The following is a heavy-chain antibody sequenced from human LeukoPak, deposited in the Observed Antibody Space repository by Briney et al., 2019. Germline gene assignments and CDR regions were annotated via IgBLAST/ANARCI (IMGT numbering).Heavy chain of an antibody. Sequence: GRSLRLSCAASGFTFSSYAMHWVRQAPGKGLEWVAFIRYDGSNKYYADSVKGRFTISRDNAKNTLYLQMNSLRAEDTAVYYCARVMAYCGGDCYSWFDPWGQGTLVTVSS. CDR3: ARVMAYCGGDCYSWFDP. D-gene: IGHD2-21*02. J-gene: IGHJ5*02. CDR2: IRYDGSNK. CDR1: GFTFSSYA. V-gene: IGHV3-30*04.